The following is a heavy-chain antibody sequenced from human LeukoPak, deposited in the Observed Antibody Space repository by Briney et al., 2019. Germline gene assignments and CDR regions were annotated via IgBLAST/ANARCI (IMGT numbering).Heavy chain of an antibody. Sequence: GGSLRLSCAASGFTFSSYAMSWVRQAPGKGLEWVSAISGSGGSTYYADSVKGRFTISRDNSKNTLYLQMNSLRAEDTAVYYCASFYDSSGYPHPFGDYWGQGTLVTVSS. CDR1: GFTFSSYA. CDR2: ISGSGGST. D-gene: IGHD3-22*01. J-gene: IGHJ4*02. CDR3: ASFYDSSGYPHPFGDY. V-gene: IGHV3-23*01.